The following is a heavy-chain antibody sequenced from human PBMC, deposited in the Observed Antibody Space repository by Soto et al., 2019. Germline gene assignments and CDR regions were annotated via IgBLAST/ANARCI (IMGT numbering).Heavy chain of an antibody. CDR1: GGSISSGDFY. CDR3: ARVRLDAIKGNFFDY. D-gene: IGHD6-13*01. Sequence: QVQLQESGPGLVKPSQTLSLTCTVSGGSISSGDFYWSWIRQHPGKGLEWIGYIYYTGKTYFNPSLKSRVTISLDTSESQFSLRLSSVTAADTAVYYCARVRLDAIKGNFFDYWGQGTLVTVSS. V-gene: IGHV4-31*03. J-gene: IGHJ4*02. CDR2: IYYTGKT.